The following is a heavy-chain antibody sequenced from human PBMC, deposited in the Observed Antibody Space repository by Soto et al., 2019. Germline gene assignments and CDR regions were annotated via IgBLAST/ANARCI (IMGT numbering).Heavy chain of an antibody. CDR3: ARVERGITIFGVVIPPFDY. J-gene: IGHJ4*02. D-gene: IGHD3-3*01. CDR2: ISSSGVTI. CDR1: GVTFCDYY. V-gene: IGHV3-11*01. Sequence: GGSLRLSCAASGVTFCDYYMSWIRQAPGKGLEWVSYISSSGVTIYYADSVKGRFTISRDNAKNSLYLQMNSLRAEDTAMYYCARVERGITIFGVVIPPFDYWGQGTLVTVSS.